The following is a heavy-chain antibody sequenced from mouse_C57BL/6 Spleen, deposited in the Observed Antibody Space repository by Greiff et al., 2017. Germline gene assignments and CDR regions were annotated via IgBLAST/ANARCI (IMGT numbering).Heavy chain of an antibody. D-gene: IGHD1-1*01. J-gene: IGHJ4*01. Sequence: QVQLKQSGPGLVAPSPSLSISCTVSGFSLTSYGVHWVRQPPGKGLEWMVVIWSDGSTTYNSALKSRLSISKNNSKSQFFLKMNSLQTDDTAMYYGARQIDYYGSSSYAMDYWGQGTSVTVSS. V-gene: IGHV2-6-1*01. CDR3: ARQIDYYGSSSYAMDY. CDR2: IWSDGST. CDR1: GFSLTSYG.